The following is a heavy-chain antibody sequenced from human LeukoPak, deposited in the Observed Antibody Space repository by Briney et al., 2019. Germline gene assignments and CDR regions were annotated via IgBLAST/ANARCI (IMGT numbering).Heavy chain of an antibody. CDR3: ARDTYYYDSSGYYLRLSSDYYGMDV. CDR1: GFTFSSYA. Sequence: QTGGSLRLSCAASGFTFSSYAMSWVRQAPGKGLEWVSAISGSGGSTYYADSVKGRFTISRDNAKNSLYLQMNSLRAEDTAVYYCARDTYYYDSSGYYLRLSSDYYGMDVWGQGTTVTVSS. J-gene: IGHJ6*02. D-gene: IGHD3-22*01. CDR2: ISGSGGST. V-gene: IGHV3-23*01.